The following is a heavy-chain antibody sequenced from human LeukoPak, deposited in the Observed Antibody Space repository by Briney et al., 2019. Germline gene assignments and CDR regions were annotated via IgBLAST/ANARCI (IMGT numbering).Heavy chain of an antibody. CDR3: AKDLRSSADSKMGAADY. Sequence: GGSLRLSCAVSGFNFSRYSMNWVRQAPGKGLEWVSSITFRSTYKYYADSVKGRFTISRDNAKNSLYLQMSSLRAEDTAVYYCAKDLRSSADSKMGAADYWGQGTLVTVSS. CDR1: GFNFSRYS. D-gene: IGHD1-26*01. J-gene: IGHJ4*02. CDR2: ITFRSTYK. V-gene: IGHV3-21*01.